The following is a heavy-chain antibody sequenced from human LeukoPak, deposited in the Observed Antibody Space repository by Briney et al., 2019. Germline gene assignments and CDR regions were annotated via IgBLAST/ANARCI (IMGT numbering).Heavy chain of an antibody. J-gene: IGHJ3*02. V-gene: IGHV3-23*01. CDR2: ISGSGGST. D-gene: IGHD2-21*01. Sequence: GGSLRLSCAASGFTFSSYAMSWVRQAPGKGLEWVSAISGSGGSTYYADSVKGRFTISRDNSKNTLYLQMNSLRAEDTAVYYCAALSEPIVGNDAFDIWGQGTMVTVSS. CDR1: GFTFSSYA. CDR3: AALSEPIVGNDAFDI.